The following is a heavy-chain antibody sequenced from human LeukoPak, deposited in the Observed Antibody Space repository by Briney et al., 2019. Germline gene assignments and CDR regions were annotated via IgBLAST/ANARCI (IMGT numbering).Heavy chain of an antibody. CDR2: ISWNGGSI. V-gene: IGHV3-9*03. CDR3: AKETSDAFDI. CDR1: GFTFNDYA. D-gene: IGHD2-2*01. Sequence: PGRSLRLPCVASGFTFNDYAMHWVRQAPGKGLEWVSGISWNGGSIGYADSVKGRFTISRDNAKNSLYLQMNSLRGDDMAFYYCAKETSDAFDIWGQGTMVIV. J-gene: IGHJ3*02.